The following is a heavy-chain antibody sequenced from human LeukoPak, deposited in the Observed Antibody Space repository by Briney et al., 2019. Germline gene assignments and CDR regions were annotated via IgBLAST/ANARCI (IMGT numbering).Heavy chain of an antibody. CDR2: IKQDGSEK. V-gene: IGHV3-7*03. CDR3: ARDLTGLFDY. CDR1: GFTFSSYW. Sequence: PGGSLRFSCAASGFTFSSYWISWVRPAPGKGLERVANIKQDGSEKYYVDSVKGRFTISRDNAKNSLYLQMNSLRAEDTAVYYCARDLTGLFDYWGQGTLVTVSS. D-gene: IGHD7-27*01. J-gene: IGHJ4*02.